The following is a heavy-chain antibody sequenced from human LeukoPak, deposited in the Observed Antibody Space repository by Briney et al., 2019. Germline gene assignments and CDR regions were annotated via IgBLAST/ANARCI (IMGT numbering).Heavy chain of an antibody. J-gene: IGHJ6*04. V-gene: IGHV4-39*01. D-gene: IGHD3-3*02. CDR3: VGHQSVLASIFRT. CDR2: VYYSGTT. Sequence: SETLSLTCNVSGGSISSSSYYWGWIRQPPGKGPEWIGNVYYSGTTYYSPSLKSRVTMFMDMSKNQYSLKLSSVTAADTAVYYCVGHQSVLASIFRTGGKGTTVTVSS. CDR1: GGSISSSSYY.